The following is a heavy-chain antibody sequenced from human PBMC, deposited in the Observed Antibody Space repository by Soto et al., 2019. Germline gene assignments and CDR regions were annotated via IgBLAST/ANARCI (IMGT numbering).Heavy chain of an antibody. Sequence: QAQLVQSGAEVKKPGASVRVSCKTSGYPFTDYFIHWVRQAPGQGLEWMGIISLYHRSTSYAQKFQGRLTVTADTSTTTVFMDLSSLTSEDSAVYWCARELYSCGGDCPYYMDYWGQGTLVTVSS. CDR1: GYPFTDYF. CDR3: ARELYSCGGDCPYYMDY. J-gene: IGHJ4*02. V-gene: IGHV1-46*01. D-gene: IGHD2-21*02. CDR2: ISLYHRST.